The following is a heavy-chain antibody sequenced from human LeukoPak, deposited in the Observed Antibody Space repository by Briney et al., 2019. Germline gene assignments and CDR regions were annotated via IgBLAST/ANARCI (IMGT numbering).Heavy chain of an antibody. CDR2: INHSGST. CDR1: GGSFSGYY. V-gene: IGHV4-34*01. J-gene: IGHJ5*02. D-gene: IGHD4-17*01. Sequence: SETLSLTCAVYGGSFSGYYWSWIRQPPGKGLEWIGEINHSGSTNYNPSLKSRVTISVDTSKNQFSLKLSSVTAADTAVYYCARYPVYGDYVRPFDPWGQGTLVTVSS. CDR3: ARYPVYGDYVRPFDP.